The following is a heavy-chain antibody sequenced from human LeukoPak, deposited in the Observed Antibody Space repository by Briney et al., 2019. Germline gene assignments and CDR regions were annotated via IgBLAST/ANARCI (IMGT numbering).Heavy chain of an antibody. J-gene: IGHJ4*02. CDR2: IYYSGST. V-gene: IGHV4-31*03. CDR1: GGSISSGGYY. Sequence: KPSQTLSLTCTVSGGSISSGGYYWSWIRQHPGKGLEWIGYIYYSGSTYYNPSLKSRVTISVDTSKNQFSLKLGSVTAADTAVYYCAREFNDYGKDVHFDYWGQGTLVTVSS. D-gene: IGHD4-17*01. CDR3: AREFNDYGKDVHFDY.